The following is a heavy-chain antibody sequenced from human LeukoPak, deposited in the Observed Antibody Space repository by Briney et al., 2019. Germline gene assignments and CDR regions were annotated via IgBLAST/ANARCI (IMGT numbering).Heavy chain of an antibody. D-gene: IGHD3-22*01. J-gene: IGHJ3*02. V-gene: IGHV3-48*04. CDR1: GFTFSSCG. CDR2: ISSSGSI. Sequence: GGSLRLSCAASGFTFSSCGMSWVRQAPGKGLEWVSYISSSGSIYYADSVKGRFTISRDNAKNSLYLQMNGLRAEDAAVYYCARDWRDSSGKFPNDAFDIWGQGTMVTVSS. CDR3: ARDWRDSSGKFPNDAFDI.